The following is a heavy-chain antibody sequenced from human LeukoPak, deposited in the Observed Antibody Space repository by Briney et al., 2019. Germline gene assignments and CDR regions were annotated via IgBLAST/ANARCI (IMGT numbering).Heavy chain of an antibody. V-gene: IGHV3-74*01. CDR3: ATKQWLAPPPDS. D-gene: IGHD6-19*01. CDR2: INTDGTVT. J-gene: IGHJ4*02. Sequence: PGRSLRPSCAPSGFTFSKYWMLWVRQAPGNGLESVSRINTDGTVTTYADSVKGRFTVSRDNAGNTMFLQMNSVRDEDTAVYYCATKQWLAPPPDSWGQGTPVTVSS. CDR1: GFTFSKYW.